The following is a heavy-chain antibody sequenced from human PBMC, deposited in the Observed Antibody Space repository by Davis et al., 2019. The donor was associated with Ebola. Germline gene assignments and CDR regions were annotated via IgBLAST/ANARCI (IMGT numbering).Heavy chain of an antibody. D-gene: IGHD2-15*01. J-gene: IGHJ5*02. V-gene: IGHV3-48*02. Sequence: GESLKISCAASGFTFSSYSMNWVRQAPGKGLEWVSYISSSSSTIYYADSVKGRFTISRDNAKNSLYLQMNSLRDEDTAVYYCARKVGYCSGGSCYFDPWGQGTLVTVSS. CDR2: ISSSSSTI. CDR3: ARKVGYCSGGSCYFDP. CDR1: GFTFSSYS.